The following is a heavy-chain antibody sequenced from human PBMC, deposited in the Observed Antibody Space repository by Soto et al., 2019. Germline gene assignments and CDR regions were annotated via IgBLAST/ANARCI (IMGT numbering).Heavy chain of an antibody. CDR3: AKADSNYAGRFSYYYMDV. D-gene: IGHD4-4*01. Sequence: ASVKVSCKASGYTFGSYGSSWVRQAPGQGLEWMGWISGYNGNTHYSQKFQGKVTMTTDTSTSTAYMELRNLRSDDTAVYYCAKADSNYAGRFSYYYMDVWGTGTMVTVSS. CDR1: GYTFGSYG. V-gene: IGHV1-18*01. CDR2: ISGYNGNT. J-gene: IGHJ6*03.